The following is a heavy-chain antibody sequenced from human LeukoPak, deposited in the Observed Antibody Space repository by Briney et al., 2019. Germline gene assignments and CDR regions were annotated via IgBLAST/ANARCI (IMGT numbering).Heavy chain of an antibody. V-gene: IGHV1-46*01. CDR3: ARAQAQAYGSGSYYIPVISGSDY. CDR1: GYTFSSYY. CDR2: INPSGGST. Sequence: ASVKVSCKASGYTFSSYYMHWVRQAPGQGIEWMGIINPSGGSTNYAQKFQGRVTMTRDMSTSTVYMDLSSLRSEDTAVYYCARAQAQAYGSGSYYIPVISGSDYWGQGTLVTVSS. J-gene: IGHJ4*02. D-gene: IGHD3-10*01.